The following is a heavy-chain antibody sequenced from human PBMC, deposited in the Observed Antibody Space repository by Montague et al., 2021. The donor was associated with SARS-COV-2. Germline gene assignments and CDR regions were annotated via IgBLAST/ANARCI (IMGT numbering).Heavy chain of an antibody. CDR2: IYNSGST. V-gene: IGHV4-39*01. CDR3: ASTTVAGDIAFDI. D-gene: IGHD6-19*01. J-gene: IGHJ3*02. CDR1: GGSISSSSYY. Sequence: SETLSLTCTVSGGSISSSSYYWGWIRQPPGKGLEWIGSIYNSGSTYYNPSLKSRVTISVDTSKNQFSLKLSSVTAADTAVYYCASTTVAGDIAFDIWGQGTMVTVSS.